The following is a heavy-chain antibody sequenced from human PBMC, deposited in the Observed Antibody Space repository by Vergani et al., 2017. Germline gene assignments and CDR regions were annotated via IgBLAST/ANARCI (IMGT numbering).Heavy chain of an antibody. V-gene: IGHV1-69*08. J-gene: IGHJ5*02. CDR2: IIPILGIA. Sequence: QVQLVQSGAEVKKPGSSVKVSCKASGGTFSSYTISWVRQAPGQGLEWMGRIIPILGIANYAQKFQGRVTVTADKSTSTAYMELSSLRSEDTAVYYCAREGGSRRFDPWGQGTLVTVSS. CDR1: GGTFSSYT. D-gene: IGHD5-12*01. CDR3: AREGGSRRFDP.